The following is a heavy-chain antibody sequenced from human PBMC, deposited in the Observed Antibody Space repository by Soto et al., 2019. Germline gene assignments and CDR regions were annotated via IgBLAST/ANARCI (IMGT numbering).Heavy chain of an antibody. CDR2: IRSKANSYAT. J-gene: IGHJ5*02. D-gene: IGHD6-6*01. CDR1: GFTFSGSA. CDR3: TRHVPSIAARPSWFDP. V-gene: IGHV3-73*01. Sequence: VGSLRLSCAASGFTFSGSAMHWVRQASGKGLEWVGRIRSKANSYATAYSASVKGRFTISRDDSKNTAYLQMNSLKTEDTAVYYCTRHVPSIAARPSWFDPWGQGTMVTVS.